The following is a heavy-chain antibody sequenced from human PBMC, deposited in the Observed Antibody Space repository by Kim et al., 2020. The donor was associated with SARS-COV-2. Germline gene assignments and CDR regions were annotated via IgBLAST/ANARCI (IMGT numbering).Heavy chain of an antibody. CDR1: GGSFSGYY. CDR3: ARVGWPRHYYYYYGMDV. Sequence: SETLSLTCAVYGGSFSGYYWSWIRQPPGKGLEWIGEINHSGSTNYNPSLKSRVTISVDTSKNQFSLKLSSVTAADTAVYYCARVGWPRHYYYYYGMDVWGQGTTVTVSS. V-gene: IGHV4-34*01. CDR2: INHSGST. J-gene: IGHJ6*02. D-gene: IGHD2-15*01.